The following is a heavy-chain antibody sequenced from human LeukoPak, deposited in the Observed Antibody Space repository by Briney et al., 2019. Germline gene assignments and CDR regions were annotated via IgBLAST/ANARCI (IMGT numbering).Heavy chain of an antibody. J-gene: IGHJ5*02. CDR1: RDTSTVYY. Sequence: VASVKDSCKPSRDTSTVYYMSRGPQAPGQRLEWMGWINPNSGCTNYAEKFQGRVTMTRDTSISTAYMELSRLRADDTAVYYCARGRDYYGSGSLSFWFDPWGQGTLVTVSS. CDR3: ARGRDYYGSGSLSFWFDP. V-gene: IGHV1-2*03. D-gene: IGHD3-10*01. CDR2: INPNSGCT.